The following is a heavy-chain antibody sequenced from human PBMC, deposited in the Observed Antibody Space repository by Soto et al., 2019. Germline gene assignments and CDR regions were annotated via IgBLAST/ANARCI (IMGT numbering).Heavy chain of an antibody. Sequence: GGSLRLSCAASGFTFSSYWMSWVRQAPGKGLEWVANIKQDGSEKYYVDAAKGRFTISRDNAKNSLYLQSNSLRAEDTAVYYCARRLDEYSSSSSYFDYWGQGTLVTVSS. CDR1: GFTFSSYW. D-gene: IGHD6-6*01. V-gene: IGHV3-7*01. CDR2: IKQDGSEK. J-gene: IGHJ4*02. CDR3: ARRLDEYSSSSSYFDY.